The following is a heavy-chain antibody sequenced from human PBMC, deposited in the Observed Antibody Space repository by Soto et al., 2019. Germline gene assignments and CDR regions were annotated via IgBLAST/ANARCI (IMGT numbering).Heavy chain of an antibody. V-gene: IGHV4-59*01. D-gene: IGHD2-21*02. Sequence: QVQLQESGPGLVKPSETLSLTCTVSGGTISRYYWSWIRQPPGKGLEWFGYMYNTGRTVYNPSFKSRFTISVDTSKNQFSLKLNSVTAADTAVYYCARDLWGYCGTDCYPLDVWGQGTTVTVSS. CDR1: GGTISRYY. CDR3: ARDLWGYCGTDCYPLDV. J-gene: IGHJ6*02. CDR2: MYNTGRT.